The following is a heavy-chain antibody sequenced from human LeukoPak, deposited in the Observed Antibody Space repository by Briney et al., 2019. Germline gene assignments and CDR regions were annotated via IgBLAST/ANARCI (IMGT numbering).Heavy chain of an antibody. V-gene: IGHV3-33*06. CDR1: GFTFSSYG. CDR3: AKDRERVWFGELMF. CDR2: IWYDGSNK. J-gene: IGHJ4*02. D-gene: IGHD3-10*01. Sequence: GGSLRLSCAASGFTFSSYGMHRVRQAPGKGLKRVAVIWYDGSNKYYADSVKGRFTISRDNSKNTLYLQMNSLRAEDTAVYYCAKDRERVWFGELMFWGQGTLVTVSS.